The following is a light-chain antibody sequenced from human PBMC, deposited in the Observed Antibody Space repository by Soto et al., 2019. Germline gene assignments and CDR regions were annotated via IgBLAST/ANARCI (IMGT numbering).Light chain of an antibody. J-gene: IGKJ5*01. Sequence: DIQMTQSPSSLSASVGDRVTITCRASQGISNYLAWYQQKPGKVPKLLIYVASALQSGVPSRFSGSGSGTDFTLTISSLQPEDVATYYCQNDNSASITFGQGTRLEIK. CDR3: QNDNSASIT. CDR2: VAS. CDR1: QGISNY. V-gene: IGKV1-27*01.